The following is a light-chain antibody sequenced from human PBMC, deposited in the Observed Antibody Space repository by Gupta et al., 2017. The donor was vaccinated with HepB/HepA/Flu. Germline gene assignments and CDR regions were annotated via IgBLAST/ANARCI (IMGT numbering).Light chain of an antibody. V-gene: IGKV2-28*01. Sequence: DIVMTQSPLSLPVTPGEPASSSCRSSQSLLHSNGYNYLDWYLQKPGQSPQLLIYLGSNRASGVPDRFSGSGSGTDFTLKISRVEAEDVGVYYCMQALQTRTWTFGQGTKVEIK. CDR3: MQALQTRTWT. J-gene: IGKJ1*01. CDR2: LGS. CDR1: QSLLHSNGYNY.